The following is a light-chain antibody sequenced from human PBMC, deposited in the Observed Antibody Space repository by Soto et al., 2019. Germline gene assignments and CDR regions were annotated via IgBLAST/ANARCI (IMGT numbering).Light chain of an antibody. V-gene: IGKV1-9*01. CDR2: DAS. J-gene: IGKJ1*01. CDR1: QDISNY. Sequence: DIHMTQSPCSLSASLGGLVTITCQASQDISNYLNWYQQKPGKAPKLLIYDASTLQSGVPSRFSGSGSGTEFTLTISSLQPEDFATYYCQQLDSYPRTFGQGTKVDIK. CDR3: QQLDSYPRT.